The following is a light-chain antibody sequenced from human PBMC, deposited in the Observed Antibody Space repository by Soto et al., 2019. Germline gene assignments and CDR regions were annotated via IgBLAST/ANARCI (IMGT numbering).Light chain of an antibody. V-gene: IGLV2-23*02. CDR1: SSNIGAGYD. CDR3: CSFAGSSTFWV. CDR2: EVN. Sequence: QSVLTQPPSVSGAPGQRVTISCTGRSSNIGAGYDVSWYQQLSRDPKLMIFEVNQRPSGVSDRFSGSKSGNTASLTISGLQSGDGADYYCCSFAGSSTFWVFGGGTKVTVL. J-gene: IGLJ3*02.